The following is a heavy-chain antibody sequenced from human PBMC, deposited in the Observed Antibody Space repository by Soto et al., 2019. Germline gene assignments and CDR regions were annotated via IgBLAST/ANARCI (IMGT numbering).Heavy chain of an antibody. J-gene: IGHJ6*02. Sequence: QIPLMQSGAEVKKPGASVKVSCKASGYTFTSYGIHWVRQAPGQRLEWTGWINAGNGNTKYSEKFQGRVTITRDTSASTAYLELSSLRSEDTAVYYCAREPNDSSAYYHHYYYGMDVWGQGTTVTVSS. V-gene: IGHV1-3*01. D-gene: IGHD3-22*01. CDR3: AREPNDSSAYYHHYYYGMDV. CDR1: GYTFTSYG. CDR2: INAGNGNT.